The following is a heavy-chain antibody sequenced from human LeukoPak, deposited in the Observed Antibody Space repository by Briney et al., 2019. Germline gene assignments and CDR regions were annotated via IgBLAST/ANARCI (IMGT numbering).Heavy chain of an antibody. V-gene: IGHV3-23*01. CDR3: AKDSSPTGYYYSYMDV. D-gene: IGHD6-13*01. Sequence: GGSLRLSCAAAGFTFSSDAMSWVRQAPWKGLEWVSAISGGGVSTYYADSVKGRFTISRDKSKNTLFLQMNSLRAEDTAVYYCAKDSSPTGYYYSYMDVWGKGTTVTVSS. CDR1: GFTFSSDA. CDR2: ISGGGVST. J-gene: IGHJ6*03.